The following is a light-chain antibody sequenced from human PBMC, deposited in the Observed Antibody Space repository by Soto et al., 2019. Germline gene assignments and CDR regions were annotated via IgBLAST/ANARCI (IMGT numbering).Light chain of an antibody. CDR3: CSYAGDSALI. Sequence: QSVLTQPASVSGSPGQSITISCTGSRSDVGSYNFVSWYQLLPGKAPRLIIFEADKRPSGVSSRFSGSKSGYTASLTISGLQAEDEADYLSCSYAGDSALISGGGTKLTVL. J-gene: IGLJ2*01. CDR2: EAD. V-gene: IGLV2-23*01. CDR1: RSDVGSYNF.